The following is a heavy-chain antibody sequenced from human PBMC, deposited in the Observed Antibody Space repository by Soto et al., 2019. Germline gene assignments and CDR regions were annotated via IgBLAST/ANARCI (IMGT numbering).Heavy chain of an antibody. CDR1: WFAFSICD. CDR2: IGTAGDT. D-gene: IGHD6-25*01. V-gene: IGHV3-13*01. CDR3: ARTEGIGGRGEAADFDI. Sequence: LSCSAXWFAFSICDVRLVLQARVKGLDWVSAIGTAGDTYYPGSVNCRLTISRENAKNSLYLQMNSMRAGDTAVYYCARTEGIGGRGEAADFDISGQRPMV. J-gene: IGHJ3*02.